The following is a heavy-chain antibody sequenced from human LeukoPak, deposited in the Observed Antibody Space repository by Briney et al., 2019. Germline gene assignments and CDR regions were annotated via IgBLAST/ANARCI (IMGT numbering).Heavy chain of an antibody. V-gene: IGHV1-8*01. CDR1: GYTFTSYD. J-gene: IGHJ5*02. D-gene: IGHD2-15*01. Sequence: ASVKVSCKASGYTFTSYDINWVRQATGQGLEWMGWMNPNSGNTGYAQKFQGRVTITRNTSISTAYMELSSLRSEDTAVYYCARSRYCSGGSCSSWFDPWGQGTLVTVSS. CDR3: ARSRYCSGGSCSSWFDP. CDR2: MNPNSGNT.